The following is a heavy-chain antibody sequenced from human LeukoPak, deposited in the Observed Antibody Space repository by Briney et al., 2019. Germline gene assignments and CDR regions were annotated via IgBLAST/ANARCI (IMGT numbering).Heavy chain of an antibody. V-gene: IGHV3-30*18. D-gene: IGHD3-22*01. CDR2: ISYDGSNK. CDR3: AKDKESYYYDSSGTLQH. J-gene: IGHJ1*01. Sequence: PGRSLRLSCAASGFTFSSYGMHWVRQAPGKGLEWVAVISYDGSNKYYADSVKGRFTISRDNSKNTLYLQMNSLRAEDTAVYYCAKDKESYYYDSSGTLQHWGQGTLVTVSS. CDR1: GFTFSSYG.